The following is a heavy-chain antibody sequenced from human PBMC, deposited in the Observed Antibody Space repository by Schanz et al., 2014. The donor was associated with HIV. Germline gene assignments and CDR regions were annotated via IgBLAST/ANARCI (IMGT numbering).Heavy chain of an antibody. D-gene: IGHD4-17*01. J-gene: IGHJ6*02. CDR3: ARRDYGDYYYYYGMDV. Sequence: EVQLLESGGGLIQPGGSLRLSCAASGFTFSSYWMHWVRQAPGKGLEWVSTVIGSGGITYYADSVKGRFTISRDNSKNTLYLQMNSLRAEDTAVYYCARRDYGDYYYYYGMDVWGQGTTVTVSS. CDR1: GFTFSSYW. V-gene: IGHV3-66*02. CDR2: TVIGSGGIT.